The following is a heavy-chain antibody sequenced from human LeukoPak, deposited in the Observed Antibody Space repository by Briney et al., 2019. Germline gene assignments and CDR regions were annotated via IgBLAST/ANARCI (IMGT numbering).Heavy chain of an antibody. D-gene: IGHD2-15*01. J-gene: IGHJ4*02. CDR3: AKDLYGHCSGGSCYSQFDY. V-gene: IGHV3-23*01. Sequence: PGGSLRLSCAASGFTFSSYAMRWVRQAPGKGLEWVSAISGSGGSTYYGDSVKGRFTISRDNSKNPLYLQMNSLRAEDTAVYYCAKDLYGHCSGGSCYSQFDYWGQGTLVTVSS. CDR1: GFTFSSYA. CDR2: ISGSGGST.